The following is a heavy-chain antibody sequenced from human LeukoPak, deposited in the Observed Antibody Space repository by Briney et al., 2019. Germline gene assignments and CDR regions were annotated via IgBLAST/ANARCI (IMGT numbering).Heavy chain of an antibody. CDR3: ASGYYYRGDY. V-gene: IGHV4-61*02. D-gene: IGHD3-22*01. J-gene: IGHJ4*02. CDR2: IYTSGST. Sequence: SQTLSLTCTVSGGSISSGSYYWSWIRQPAGKGLEWIGRIYTSGSTNYNPSLNSRATISVDTSKNEFSLKLSSVTAADTPAYYCASGYYYRGDYWGQGTLVTVSS. CDR1: GGSISSGSYY.